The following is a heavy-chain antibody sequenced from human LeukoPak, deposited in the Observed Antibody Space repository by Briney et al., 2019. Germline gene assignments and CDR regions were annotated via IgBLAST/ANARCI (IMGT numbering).Heavy chain of an antibody. CDR1: GGTFSSYA. V-gene: IGHV1-69*01. CDR3: ARLHVEMATVGYFQH. J-gene: IGHJ1*01. Sequence: SVKVSCKASGGTFSSYAISWVRQAPGQGLEWMGGIIPIFGTANCAQKFQGRVTITADESTSTAYMELSSLRSEDTAVYYCARLHVEMATVGYFQHWGQGTLVTVSS. CDR2: IIPIFGTA. D-gene: IGHD5-24*01.